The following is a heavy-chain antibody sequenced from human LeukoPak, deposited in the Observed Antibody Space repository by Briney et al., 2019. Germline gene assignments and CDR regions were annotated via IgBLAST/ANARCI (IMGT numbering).Heavy chain of an antibody. CDR3: ASPGYSYGYGDDY. D-gene: IGHD5-18*01. J-gene: IGHJ4*02. CDR1: GGSISSSSYY. V-gene: IGHV4-39*01. CDR2: IYYSGST. Sequence: SETLSLTCTVSGGSISSSSYYWGWIRQPPGKGLEWIGSIYYSGSTYYNPSLKSRVTISVDTSKNQFSLKLSSVTAADTAVYYCASPGYSYGYGDDYWGQGTLVTVSS.